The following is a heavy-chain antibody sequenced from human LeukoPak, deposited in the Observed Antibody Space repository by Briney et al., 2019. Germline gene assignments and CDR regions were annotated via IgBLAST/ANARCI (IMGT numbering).Heavy chain of an antibody. CDR1: GFTFSSYE. CDR3: ARVAYYYYYMDV. V-gene: IGHV3-48*03. Sequence: GGSLGLSCAASGFTFSSYEMNWVRQAPGKGLEWVSYISSSGSTIYYADSVKGRFTISRDNAKNSLYLQMNSLRAEDTAVYYCARVAYYYYYMDVWGKGTTVTISS. D-gene: IGHD2-21*01. J-gene: IGHJ6*03. CDR2: ISSSGSTI.